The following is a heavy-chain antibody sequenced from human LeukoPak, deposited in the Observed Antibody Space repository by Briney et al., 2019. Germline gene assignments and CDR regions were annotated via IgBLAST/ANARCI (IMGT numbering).Heavy chain of an antibody. CDR1: GFTFSSYG. J-gene: IGHJ3*02. D-gene: IGHD3-22*01. V-gene: IGHV3-23*01. CDR2: ISGSGGST. Sequence: WGTLRLSCAASGFTFSSYGMSWVRQAPGKGLEWVSAISGSGGSTYYADSVKGRFTISRDNSKNTLYLQMNSLRAEDTAVYYCATEYCYDSSGYYKNAFDIWGQGTMVTVSS. CDR3: ATEYCYDSSGYYKNAFDI.